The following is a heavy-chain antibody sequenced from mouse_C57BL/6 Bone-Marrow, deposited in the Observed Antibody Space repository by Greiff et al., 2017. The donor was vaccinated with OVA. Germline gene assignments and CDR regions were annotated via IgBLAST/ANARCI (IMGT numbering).Heavy chain of an antibody. Sequence: DVKLQESGPGLVKPSQSLSLTCSVTGYSITSGYYWNWIRQFPGNKLEWMGYISYDGSNNYNPSLNNRISITRDTSKNQFFLKLNSVTTEDTATYYCARERGFFDYWGQGTTLTVSS. CDR1: GYSITSGYY. CDR2: ISYDGSN. CDR3: ARERGFFDY. J-gene: IGHJ2*01. V-gene: IGHV3-6*01.